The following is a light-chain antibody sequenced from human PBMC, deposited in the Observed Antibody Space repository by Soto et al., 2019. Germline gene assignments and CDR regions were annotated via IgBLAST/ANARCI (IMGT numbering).Light chain of an antibody. CDR1: SSNVGNNF. J-gene: IGLJ1*01. V-gene: IGLV1-51*01. Sequence: QSVLTQPPSVSAAPGQKVTISCSGSSSNVGNNFVSWYQQLPGAAPKFLIYDDSKRASGIPDRFSGSKTGSSATLAITGLPPGDEADYYCETWDSRLSAGVFGTGTKVTVL. CDR2: DDS. CDR3: ETWDSRLSAGV.